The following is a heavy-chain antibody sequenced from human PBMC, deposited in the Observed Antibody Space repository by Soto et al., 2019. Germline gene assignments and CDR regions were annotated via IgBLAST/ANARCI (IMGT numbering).Heavy chain of an antibody. J-gene: IGHJ4*02. Sequence: PSETLSLTCTVSGGSITSYKWSWIRRSPGKGLEWIAYMYSSGSSDYNPSLKGRVTISMDTSKNQYSLKLNSATAADTAVYYCAREWSAFDYWGQGILVTVSS. D-gene: IGHD2-15*01. V-gene: IGHV4-59*01. CDR2: MYSSGSS. CDR1: GGSITSYK. CDR3: AREWSAFDY.